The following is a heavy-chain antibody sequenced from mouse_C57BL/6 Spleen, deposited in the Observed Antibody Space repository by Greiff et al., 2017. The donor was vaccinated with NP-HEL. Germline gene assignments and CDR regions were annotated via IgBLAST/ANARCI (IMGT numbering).Heavy chain of an antibody. V-gene: IGHV5-15*01. D-gene: IGHD6-1*01. CDR3: ARRSLYYAMDY. Sequence: EVKLVESGGGLVQPGGSLKLSCAASGFTFSYYGMAWVRQAPRKGPEWVAFISNLAYSIYYADTVTGRFTISRENAKNTLYLEMSSLRSEDTAMYYCARRSLYYAMDYWGQGTSVTVSS. CDR1: GFTFSYYG. CDR2: ISNLAYSI. J-gene: IGHJ4*01.